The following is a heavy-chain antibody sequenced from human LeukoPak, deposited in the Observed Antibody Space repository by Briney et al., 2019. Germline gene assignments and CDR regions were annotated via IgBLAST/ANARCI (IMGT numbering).Heavy chain of an antibody. CDR3: VKNGPVNGWFAEFAS. Sequence: GGSLRLSCAPSGFIFSDNAMSWVRQSPGKGLEWGSSISGSGGGTYYADSVKGRFTISRDNSKNTLYLQVNSLGAEDAAVYYCVKNGPVNGWFAEFASWGQGTLVTVSS. CDR2: ISGSGGGT. CDR1: GFIFSDNA. V-gene: IGHV3-23*01. J-gene: IGHJ4*02. D-gene: IGHD6-19*01.